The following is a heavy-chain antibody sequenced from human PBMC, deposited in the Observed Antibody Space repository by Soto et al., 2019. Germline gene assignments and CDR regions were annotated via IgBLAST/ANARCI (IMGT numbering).Heavy chain of an antibody. V-gene: IGHV1-3*01. D-gene: IGHD3-22*01. CDR3: ARGLDYDSSGYNWFDP. CDR2: INAGNGNT. CDR1: GYTFTSYA. Sequence: ASVKVSCKASGYTFTSYAMHWVLQAPGQRLEWMGWINAGNGNTKYSQKFQGRVTITRDTSASTAYMELSSLRSEDTAVYYCARGLDYDSSGYNWFDPWGQGTLVTVSS. J-gene: IGHJ5*02.